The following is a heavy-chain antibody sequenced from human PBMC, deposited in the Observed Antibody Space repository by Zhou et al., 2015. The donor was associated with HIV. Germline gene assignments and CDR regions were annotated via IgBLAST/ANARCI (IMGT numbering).Heavy chain of an antibody. J-gene: IGHJ4*02. Sequence: QVQLVQSGAEVKKPGSSVKVSCKASGGTFSSYAISWVRQAPGQGLEWMGGIIPIFGTANYAQKFQGRVTITADESTSTAYMELSSLRSEDTAVYYCARTPLNYDILTGYYEGYFDYWAREPWSPSPQ. CDR2: IIPIFGTA. V-gene: IGHV1-69*01. CDR3: ARTPLNYDILTGYYEGYFDY. CDR1: GGTFSSYA. D-gene: IGHD3-9*01.